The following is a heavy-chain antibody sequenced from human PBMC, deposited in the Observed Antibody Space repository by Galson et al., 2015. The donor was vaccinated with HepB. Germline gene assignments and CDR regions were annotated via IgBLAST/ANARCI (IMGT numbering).Heavy chain of an antibody. V-gene: IGHV3-7*01. J-gene: IGHJ4*02. D-gene: IGHD3-22*01. CDR1: GFTFSSYW. CDR3: ARDWGYYDGGNNYRPSNCDY. Sequence: SLRLSCAASGFTFSSYWMSWVRQAPGKGLEWVANIKQDGSEKYYVDSVKGRFTISRDNAKNSLYLQMNSLRAEDTAVYYCARDWGYYDGGNNYRPSNCDYWGQGTLVTVSS. CDR2: IKQDGSEK.